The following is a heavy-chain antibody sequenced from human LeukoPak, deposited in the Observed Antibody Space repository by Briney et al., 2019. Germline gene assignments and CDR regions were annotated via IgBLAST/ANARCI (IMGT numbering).Heavy chain of an antibody. CDR1: GYSISSGYY. CDR2: ILHTGTA. CDR3: ARVSGPYYMDV. Sequence: PSETLSLTCTVSGYSISSGYYWGWIRQPPGKGLEWIGSILHTGTAYYNPSLKSRVTISVDTSKNQFPLRLSSVTAADTAVYYCARVSGPYYMDVWGKGTTVTVSS. J-gene: IGHJ6*03. V-gene: IGHV4-38-2*02.